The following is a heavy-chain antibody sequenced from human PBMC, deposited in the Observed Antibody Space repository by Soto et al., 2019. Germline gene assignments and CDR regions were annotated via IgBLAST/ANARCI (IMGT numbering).Heavy chain of an antibody. CDR2: IADNGGSA. D-gene: IGHD4-4*01. Sequence: ELQVLESGGGLVQPGGSLRLSCAASGFTFSNYALDWVRQAPGKGLEWVSSIADNGGSAWYANSVRGRFTISRDNSKNSVHLQMNSLRAEDTAVYYCAKRGGRSVTVPGRRYSGMDVWGQGSTVTVSS. CDR3: AKRGGRSVTVPGRRYSGMDV. J-gene: IGHJ6*02. CDR1: GFTFSNYA. V-gene: IGHV3-23*01.